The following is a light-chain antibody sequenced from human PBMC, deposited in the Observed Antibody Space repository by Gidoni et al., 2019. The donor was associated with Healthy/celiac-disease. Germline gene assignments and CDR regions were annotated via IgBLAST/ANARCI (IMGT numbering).Light chain of an antibody. CDR1: QGISRY. Sequence: AIRMTQSPSSFSASTGDRVTITCRASQGISRYLAWYQQKPGKAPKLLIYAASTLQSGVPSSFCGSGSGTDFTLTISCLQSEDFATYYCQQYYSYPYTFGQGTKLEIK. CDR2: AAS. CDR3: QQYYSYPYT. J-gene: IGKJ2*01. V-gene: IGKV1-8*01.